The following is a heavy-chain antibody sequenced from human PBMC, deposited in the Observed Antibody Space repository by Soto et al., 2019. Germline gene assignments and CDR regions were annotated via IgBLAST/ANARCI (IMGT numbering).Heavy chain of an antibody. V-gene: IGHV4-34*01. CDR1: GGSFSGYY. D-gene: IGHD4-17*01. CDR2: INHSGSS. Sequence: QVQLQQWGAGLLKPSETLSLTCAVYGGSFSGYYWSWLRQPPGRGLEWIGEINHSGSSNYNPSLKSRVTMSIDTSRNQFSLNLSTVTDADTAVYYGARGNQAPYGDYEYWGQGALVTVSS. CDR3: ARGNQAPYGDYEY. J-gene: IGHJ4*02.